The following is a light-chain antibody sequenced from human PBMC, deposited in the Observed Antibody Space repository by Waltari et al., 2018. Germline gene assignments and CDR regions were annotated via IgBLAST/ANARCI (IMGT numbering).Light chain of an antibody. Sequence: DIVLTQHPANLSLSPGDRPNPSCRASQSVSSYLAWYQQKPGQAPRLLIYDASNRATGIPARFSGSGSGTDFTLTISSLEPEDFAVYYCQQRSNWPPYTFGQGTKLEIK. CDR1: QSVSSY. V-gene: IGKV3-11*01. J-gene: IGKJ2*01. CDR2: DAS. CDR3: QQRSNWPPYT.